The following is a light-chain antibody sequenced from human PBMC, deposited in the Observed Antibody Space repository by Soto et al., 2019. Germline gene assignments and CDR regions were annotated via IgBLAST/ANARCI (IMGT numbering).Light chain of an antibody. J-gene: IGLJ1*01. CDR1: SSDVGGYNY. Sequence: QCALTQPASVSGSPGQSITISCTRTSSDVGGYNYVSWYQQHPGKAPKLMIYEVSNRPSGVSNRSSGSKSGNTASLTISGLQAEDEADYYCRSYTSSTFYVFGTGTKVTV. CDR2: EVS. CDR3: RSYTSSTFYV. V-gene: IGLV2-14*01.